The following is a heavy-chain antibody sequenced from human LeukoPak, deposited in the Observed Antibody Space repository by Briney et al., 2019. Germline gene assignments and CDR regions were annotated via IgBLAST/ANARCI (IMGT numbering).Heavy chain of an antibody. V-gene: IGHV1-2*02. Sequence: ASVKVSCKASGYTFTGYYMHWVRQAPGQGLEWMGWINPNSGGTNYAQKFQGRVTMTRDTSISTAYMELSGLRSDDTAVYYCASRERSSTSFRFDPWGQGTLVTVSS. CDR3: ASRERSSTSFRFDP. CDR1: GYTFTGYY. CDR2: INPNSGGT. D-gene: IGHD2-2*01. J-gene: IGHJ5*02.